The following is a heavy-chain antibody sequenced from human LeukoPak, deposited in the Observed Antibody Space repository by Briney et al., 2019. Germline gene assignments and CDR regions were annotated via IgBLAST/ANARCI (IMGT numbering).Heavy chain of an antibody. CDR3: ARDRGYYDSSGYHPDAFDI. CDR2: IRNKPGGGTA. CDR1: GFTFSNAW. Sequence: GGSLRLSCAASGFTFSNAWMSWVRQAPGKGLEWVGRIRNKPGGGTADYAAPVKGRFSISRDDSKNTLYLQMNSLRAEDTAVYYCARDRGYYDSSGYHPDAFDIWGQGTMVTVSS. V-gene: IGHV3-15*01. J-gene: IGHJ3*02. D-gene: IGHD3-22*01.